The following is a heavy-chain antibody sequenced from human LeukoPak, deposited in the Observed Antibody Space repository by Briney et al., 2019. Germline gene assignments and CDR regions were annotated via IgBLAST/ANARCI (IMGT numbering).Heavy chain of an antibody. Sequence: SETLSLTCTVSGGSISSYYWSWIRQPPGKGLEWIGYIYYSGSTNYNPSLKSRVTISVDTSKNQFTLKLSSVTAADTAVYYCARDGSQGYCSGGSCFYNGMDVWGQGTTVTVSS. CDR3: ARDGSQGYCSGGSCFYNGMDV. CDR1: GGSISSYY. CDR2: IYYSGST. V-gene: IGHV4-59*01. J-gene: IGHJ6*02. D-gene: IGHD2-15*01.